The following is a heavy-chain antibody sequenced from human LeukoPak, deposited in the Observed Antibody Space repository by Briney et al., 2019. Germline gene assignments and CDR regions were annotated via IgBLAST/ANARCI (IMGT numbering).Heavy chain of an antibody. V-gene: IGHV4-34*01. CDR2: INHSGST. CDR1: GGSFSGYY. D-gene: IGHD6-19*01. CDR3: ASYSSGWYYFDY. J-gene: IGHJ4*02. Sequence: PSETLSLTCAVYGGSFSGYYWSWIRQPPGKGLEWIGEINHSGSTNYNPSLKSRVNISVDTSKNQFSLKLSSVTAADTAVYYCASYSSGWYYFDYWGQGTLVTVSS.